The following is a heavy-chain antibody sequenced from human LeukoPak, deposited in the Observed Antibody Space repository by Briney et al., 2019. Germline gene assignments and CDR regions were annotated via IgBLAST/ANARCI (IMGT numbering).Heavy chain of an antibody. Sequence: ASETLSLTCTVSGGSISSGTYYWSWIRQPAGKGLEWIGRIYTSGGTNYNPSLKSRVTISLDPSKNQFSLKLSSETAADTAVYYCARDGSGWLNWFDPWGQGTLVTVSS. CDR1: GGSISSGTYY. V-gene: IGHV4-61*02. J-gene: IGHJ5*02. D-gene: IGHD6-19*01. CDR3: ARDGSGWLNWFDP. CDR2: IYTSGGT.